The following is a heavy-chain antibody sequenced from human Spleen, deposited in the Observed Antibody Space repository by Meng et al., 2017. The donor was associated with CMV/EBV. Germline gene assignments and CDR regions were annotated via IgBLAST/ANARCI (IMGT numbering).Heavy chain of an antibody. CDR3: ARHSVTVTIFGVVIMLYYFDY. J-gene: IGHJ4*02. V-gene: IGHV4-39*01. D-gene: IGHD3-3*01. CDR2: IYYSGST. Sequence: SETLSLTCTVSGGSISSSSYYWGWIRQPPGKGLEWIGSIYYSGSTYYNPSLTSLVTISVDTSKNQFSLKLSSVTAADTAVYYCARHSVTVTIFGVVIMLYYFDYWGQGTLVTVSS. CDR1: GGSISSSSYY.